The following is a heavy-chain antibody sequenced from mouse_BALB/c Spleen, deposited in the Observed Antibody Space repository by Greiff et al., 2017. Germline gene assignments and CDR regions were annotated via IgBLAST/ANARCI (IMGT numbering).Heavy chain of an antibody. CDR1: GFTFTDYY. Sequence: EVQGVESGGGLVQPGGSLRLSCATSGFTFTDYYMSWVRQPPGKALEWLGFIRNKANGYTTEYSASVKGRFTISRDNSQSILYLQMNTLRAEDSATYYCARGAAMDYWGQGTSVTVAS. J-gene: IGHJ4*01. CDR3: ARGAAMDY. V-gene: IGHV7-3*02. CDR2: IRNKANGYTT.